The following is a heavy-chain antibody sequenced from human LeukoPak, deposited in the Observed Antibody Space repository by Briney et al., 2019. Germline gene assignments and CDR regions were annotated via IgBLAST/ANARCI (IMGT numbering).Heavy chain of an antibody. CDR3: ARDVATISNWFDP. CDR1: GFTFSSYS. D-gene: IGHD5-24*01. CDR2: TSSSSSTI. Sequence: GGSLRLSCAASGFTFSSYSMNWVRQAPGKGLELISYTSSSSSTIYYADSVKGRFTISRDNAKNSLYLQMNSLRAEDTAVYYCARDVATISNWFDPWGQGTLVTVSS. J-gene: IGHJ5*02. V-gene: IGHV3-48*04.